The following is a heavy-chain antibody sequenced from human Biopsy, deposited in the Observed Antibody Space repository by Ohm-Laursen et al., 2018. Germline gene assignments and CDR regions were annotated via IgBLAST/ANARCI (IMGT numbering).Heavy chain of an antibody. CDR2: IYSGGDI. D-gene: IGHD5-24*01. CDR3: ARGPSGVATIG. CDR1: GFTVYNNY. Sequence: SLRLSCSASGFTVYNNYMTWVRQAPGKGLEWVSLIYSGGDIRYADSVKGRFTISRDSSKNTLYLQMNSLRVEDTAVYYCARGPSGVATIGGGQGTLVTVSS. V-gene: IGHV3-66*01. J-gene: IGHJ4*02.